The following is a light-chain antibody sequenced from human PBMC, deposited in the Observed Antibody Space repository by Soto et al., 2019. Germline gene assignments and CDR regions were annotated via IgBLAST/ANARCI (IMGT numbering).Light chain of an antibody. J-gene: IGKJ4*01. Sequence: IVLTQSPATLSLSPGERATLSCRTSQSVGNNLAWYQVKPGQAPSLLIFDASNSATGVPPRFSGSGSGTDFTLTISSLDPVDFALYYCQQRSNGPITFGGGTSVQIK. CDR1: QSVGNN. CDR2: DAS. CDR3: QQRSNGPIT. V-gene: IGKV3-11*01.